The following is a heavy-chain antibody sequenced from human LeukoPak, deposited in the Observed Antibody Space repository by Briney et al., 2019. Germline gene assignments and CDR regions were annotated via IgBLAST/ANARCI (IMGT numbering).Heavy chain of an antibody. V-gene: IGHV4-61*05. CDR1: GGSISSSSYY. D-gene: IGHD4-17*01. CDR3: ARHLGGDYLYYYYGMDV. Sequence: SETLSLTCTVSGGSISSSSYYWSWIRQPPGKGLEWIGYIHYSGSTNYNPSLKSRVTMSADTSKNQFSLNLSSVTAADTAVYYCARHLGGDYLYYYYGMDVWGQGTAATVSS. J-gene: IGHJ6*02. CDR2: IHYSGST.